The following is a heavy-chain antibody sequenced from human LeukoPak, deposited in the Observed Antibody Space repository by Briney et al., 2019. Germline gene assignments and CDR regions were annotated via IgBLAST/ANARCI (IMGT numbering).Heavy chain of an antibody. CDR2: IIPILGIA. V-gene: IGHV1-69*04. CDR1: GGIFSSYT. D-gene: IGHD6-19*01. CDR3: ARDPSSGWYGYYYYYMDV. Sequence: SVKVSCKASGGIFSSYTISWVRQAPGQGLEWMGRIIPILGIANYAQKFQGRVTITADKSTSTAYMELSSLRSEDTAVYYCARDPSSGWYGYYYYYMDVWGKGTTVTVSS. J-gene: IGHJ6*03.